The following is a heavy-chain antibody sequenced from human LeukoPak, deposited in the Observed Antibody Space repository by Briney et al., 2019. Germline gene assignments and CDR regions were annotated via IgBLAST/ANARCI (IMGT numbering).Heavy chain of an antibody. V-gene: IGHV4-4*02. CDR3: ARAGRGVAPNFDS. CDR2: IYTGST. D-gene: IGHD5-12*01. J-gene: IGHJ4*02. Sequence: SETLSLTCAVSGGSISSNNWWTWVRQSPGKGLEWIGEIYTGSTNYNPFLKSRVTISVDTSKSQFSLKVNSVTAADTAIYYCARAGRGVAPNFDSWGQGTLVTVSS. CDR1: GGSISSNNW.